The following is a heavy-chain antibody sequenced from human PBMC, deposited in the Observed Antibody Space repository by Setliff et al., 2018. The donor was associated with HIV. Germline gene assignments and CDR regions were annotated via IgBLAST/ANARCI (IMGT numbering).Heavy chain of an antibody. CDR3: ARDGGEL. J-gene: IGHJ2*01. CDR2: IKTDGSEK. V-gene: IGHV3-7*01. D-gene: IGHD3-10*01. Sequence: LRLSCVASGFPFYRFWMTWVRQAPGKGLEWVANIKTDGSEKYYVDAVKGRFSISRDNADNSLYLQMNSLRVEDTAVYYCARDGGELWGRGTLVTVSS. CDR1: GFPFYRFW.